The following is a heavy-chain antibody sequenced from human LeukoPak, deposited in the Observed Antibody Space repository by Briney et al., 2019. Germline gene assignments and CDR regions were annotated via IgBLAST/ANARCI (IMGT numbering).Heavy chain of an antibody. J-gene: IGHJ4*02. V-gene: IGHV3-23*01. Sequence: GGSLRLSCAASGFTFSSYAMSWVRQAPGKGLEWVSGISGSGGSTYYADSVKGRVTISRDNSKNTLYLQMNSLRAEDTAVYYCAKDGLGYCSSTSCYKDYWGQGTLVTVSS. CDR3: AKDGLGYCSSTSCYKDY. CDR1: GFTFSSYA. D-gene: IGHD2-2*02. CDR2: ISGSGGST.